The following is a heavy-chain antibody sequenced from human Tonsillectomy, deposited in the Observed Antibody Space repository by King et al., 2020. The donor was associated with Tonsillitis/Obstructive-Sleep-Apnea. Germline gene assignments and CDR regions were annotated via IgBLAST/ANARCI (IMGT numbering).Heavy chain of an antibody. CDR1: GFTFSSHW. CDR2: INSDGSST. V-gene: IGHV3-74*01. Sequence: DVQLVESGGGLVQPGGSLRLSCAASGFTFSSHWMNWVRHAPGKGLVWVSRINSDGSSTIYADSVKGRFTISRDNAKNTLYLQMNSLRVEDTAVYYCASEERYCTSTSCPEPSAYWGQGTLVTVSS. CDR3: ASEERYCTSTSCPEPSAY. D-gene: IGHD2-2*01. J-gene: IGHJ4*02.